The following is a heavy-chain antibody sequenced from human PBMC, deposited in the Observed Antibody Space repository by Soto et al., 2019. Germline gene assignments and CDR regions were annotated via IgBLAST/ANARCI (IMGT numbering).Heavy chain of an antibody. CDR1: GFTFSSYG. CDR2: ISYDGSNK. Sequence: SLRLSCAASGFTFSSYGMHWVRQAPGKGLEWVAVISYDGSNKYYADSVKGRFTISRDNSKNTLYLQMNSLRAEDTAVYYCAKAWEMATIDYWGQGTLVTVSS. V-gene: IGHV3-30*18. D-gene: IGHD5-12*01. J-gene: IGHJ4*02. CDR3: AKAWEMATIDY.